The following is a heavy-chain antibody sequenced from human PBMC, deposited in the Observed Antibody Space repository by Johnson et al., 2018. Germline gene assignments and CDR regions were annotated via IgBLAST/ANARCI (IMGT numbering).Heavy chain of an antibody. CDR2: INPSGCRT. J-gene: IGHJ6*02. Sequence: QVQLVESGAEVKKPGASVKVSCKASGYTFTSYYMHWVRQAPGQGLEWMGLINPSGCRTSYAQKCQGRVTMNRDTSTSTVYMQLSSLRSEDTAVYYCPGYYYGSGRSRGYYYGVDVWGQGTTVTVSS. CDR1: GYTFTSYY. D-gene: IGHD3-10*01. V-gene: IGHV1-46*01. CDR3: PGYYYGSGRSRGYYYGVDV.